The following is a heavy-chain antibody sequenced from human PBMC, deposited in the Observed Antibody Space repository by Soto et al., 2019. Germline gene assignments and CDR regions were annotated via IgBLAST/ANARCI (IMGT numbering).Heavy chain of an antibody. J-gene: IGHJ4*02. CDR1: GGTFSSYA. Sequence: VQLVQSGAEVKKPGSSVKVSCKASGGTFSSYAISWVRQAPGQGLEWMGGIIPIVGTANYAQKSQGRVKITAAEATCTAYMELSSLSSEDTAVYYCASRGAADYWGPGTLVTVSS. CDR3: ASRGAADY. CDR2: IIPIVGTA. V-gene: IGHV1-69*01. D-gene: IGHD4-17*01.